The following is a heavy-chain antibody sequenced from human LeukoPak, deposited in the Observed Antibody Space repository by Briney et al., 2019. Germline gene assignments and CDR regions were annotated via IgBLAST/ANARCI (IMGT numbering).Heavy chain of an antibody. CDR2: IYPGGSDT. CDR3: ARHLYGSGSYYNPFDY. V-gene: IGHV5-51*01. Sequence: GESLKISCRGSGYSFTNSWIGWVRQMPGKGLEWMGVIYPGGSDTRYSPSFQGQVTISADKSISTAYLQWSSLKASDTAMYYCARHLYGSGSYYNPFDYWGQGTLVTVSS. CDR1: GYSFTNSW. D-gene: IGHD3-10*01. J-gene: IGHJ4*02.